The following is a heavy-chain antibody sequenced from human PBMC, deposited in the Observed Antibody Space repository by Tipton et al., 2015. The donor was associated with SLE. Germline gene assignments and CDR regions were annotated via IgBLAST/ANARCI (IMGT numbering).Heavy chain of an antibody. CDR3: ARHDYGDYGYFDY. CDR2: IYYSGST. J-gene: IGHJ4*02. Sequence: LRLSCTVSGGSISSSSYYWGWIRQPPGKGLEWIGSIYYSGSTYYNPSLKSRVTISVDTSKNQFSLKRSPVTAADTAVYYCARHDYGDYGYFDYWGQGTLVTVSS. CDR1: GGSISSSSYY. D-gene: IGHD4-17*01. V-gene: IGHV4-39*01.